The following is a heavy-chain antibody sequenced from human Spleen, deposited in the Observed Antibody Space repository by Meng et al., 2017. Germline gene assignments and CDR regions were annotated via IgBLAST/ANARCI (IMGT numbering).Heavy chain of an antibody. J-gene: IGHJ4*02. Sequence: QGQLQESGPGLVKPSQTLSLTCTVSGGSISSGGYYLSWIRQHPGKGLEWIGYIYYSGSTYYNPSLKSRITMSVETSKNQFSLNLSSVTAADTAVYFCARDARGATAGIWGQGTLVTVSS. CDR2: IYYSGST. D-gene: IGHD1-26*01. CDR3: ARDARGATAGI. CDR1: GGSISSGGYY. V-gene: IGHV4-31*03.